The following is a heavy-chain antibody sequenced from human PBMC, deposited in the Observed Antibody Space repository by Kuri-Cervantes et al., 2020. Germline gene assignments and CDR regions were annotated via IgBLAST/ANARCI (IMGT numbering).Heavy chain of an antibody. V-gene: IGHV3-30-3*01. CDR2: ISYDGSNK. CDR1: GFTFSSYA. J-gene: IGHJ5*02. Sequence: GGSLRLSCAASGFTFSSYAMHWVRQAPGKGLEWVAVISYDGSNKYYADSVKGRFTISRDNSKNTLYLQMNSLRAEDTAVYFCATDKGKGLFDPWGQGTLVTVSS. D-gene: IGHD3-10*01. CDR3: ATDKGKGLFDP.